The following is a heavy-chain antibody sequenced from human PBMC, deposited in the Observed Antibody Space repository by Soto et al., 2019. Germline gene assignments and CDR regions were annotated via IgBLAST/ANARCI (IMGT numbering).Heavy chain of an antibody. CDR3: ARQEGPTVLLYYGMDV. V-gene: IGHV5-51*01. J-gene: IGHJ6*04. CDR1: GYNFTNYW. Sequence: GESLKISCKGSGYNFTNYWIGWVRQMPGKGLEWMGIIYPGDSDTRYSPSFQGQVTISADKSISAAYLQWSSLKASDTAMYYCARQEGPTVLLYYGMDVWGKGTTVTVSS. CDR2: IYPGDSDT. D-gene: IGHD4-17*01.